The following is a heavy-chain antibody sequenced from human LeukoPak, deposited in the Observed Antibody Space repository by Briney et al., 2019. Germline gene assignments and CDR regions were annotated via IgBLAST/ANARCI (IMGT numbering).Heavy chain of an antibody. CDR3: TRDTVIAAAGTSPLYYYYGMDV. V-gene: IGHV1-46*01. CDR2: INPSGGST. Sequence: ASVTVSCKASGYTFTSYYMRWVRQAPGQGLEWMGIINPSGGSTSYAQKFQGRVTMTRDTSTSTVYMELSSLRSEDTAVYYCTRDTVIAAAGTSPLYYYYGMDVWGKGTTVTVSS. D-gene: IGHD6-13*01. CDR1: GYTFTSYY. J-gene: IGHJ6*04.